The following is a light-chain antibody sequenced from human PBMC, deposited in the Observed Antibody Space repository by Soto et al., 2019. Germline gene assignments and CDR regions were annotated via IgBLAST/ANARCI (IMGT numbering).Light chain of an antibody. Sequence: EIVLTQSPGTLSLSPGERATLSCRASQSVSSSYLAWYQQKPGQAPRLLIYGASSRATGIPDRFSGSGSGTDFSLTIRRLKPEDFAVYYCQQYGSSPPMYTFGQGNKLEIK. CDR2: GAS. J-gene: IGKJ2*01. CDR3: QQYGSSPPMYT. V-gene: IGKV3-20*01. CDR1: QSVSSSY.